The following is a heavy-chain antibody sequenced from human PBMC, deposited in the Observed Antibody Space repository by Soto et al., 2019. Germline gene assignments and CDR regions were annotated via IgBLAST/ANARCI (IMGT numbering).Heavy chain of an antibody. CDR3: ARGTDYSNLNWFDP. V-gene: IGHV3-33*01. D-gene: IGHD4-4*01. CDR1: GFTFSSYG. CDR2: IWYDGSNK. J-gene: IGHJ5*02. Sequence: QVQLVESGGGVVQPGRSLRLSCAASGFTFSSYGMHWVRQAPGKGLEWVAVIWYDGSNKYYADSVKGRFTISRDNSKNKLYLQMNSLRAEDTAVYYCARGTDYSNLNWFDPWGQGTLVTVSS.